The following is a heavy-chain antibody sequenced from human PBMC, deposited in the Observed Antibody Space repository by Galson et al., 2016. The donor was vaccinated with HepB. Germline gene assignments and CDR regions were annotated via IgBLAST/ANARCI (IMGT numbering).Heavy chain of an antibody. CDR2: ISWNTGNK. CDR1: GFTFGNYA. V-gene: IGHV3-9*01. CDR3: ARGSWPAINDQTFER. Sequence: SLRLSCAGSGFTFGNYATHWVRQPPGKGLEWVSGISWNTGNKVYADSVRGRFTISRDNAKNSLYLQMDSLRAEDTAVYYCARGSWPAINDQTFERWGQGTLLTVSS. J-gene: IGHJ4*02. D-gene: IGHD2-2*01.